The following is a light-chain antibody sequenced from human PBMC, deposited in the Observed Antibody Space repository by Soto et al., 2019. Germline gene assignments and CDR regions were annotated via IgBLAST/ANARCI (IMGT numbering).Light chain of an antibody. J-gene: IGLJ1*01. Sequence: ALTQPASVSGSPGQSITISCTGTSSDVGGYNYVSWYQQHPGKAPKLMIYEVSNRPSGVSNRFSGSKSGNTASLTISGLQAEDEADYYCTSYTSSSTYVFGTGTKVTVL. CDR1: SSDVGGYNY. V-gene: IGLV2-14*01. CDR3: TSYTSSSTYV. CDR2: EVS.